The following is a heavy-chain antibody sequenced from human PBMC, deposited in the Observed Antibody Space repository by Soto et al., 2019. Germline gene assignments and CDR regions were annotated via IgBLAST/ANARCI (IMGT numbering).Heavy chain of an antibody. CDR3: ARGGDSSGSWPRY. D-gene: IGHD3-22*01. Sequence: EVQLVESGGGLVKPGGSLRLSCAVSGFTFSTYSMNWVRQAPGKGLEWVSSISSSSTYIYYADSVKGRFTICRDDANNSLYLQMNSLRVEDTAVYYCARGGDSSGSWPRYWGQGTLVTVSS. CDR2: ISSSSTYI. CDR1: GFTFSTYS. V-gene: IGHV3-21*01. J-gene: IGHJ4*02.